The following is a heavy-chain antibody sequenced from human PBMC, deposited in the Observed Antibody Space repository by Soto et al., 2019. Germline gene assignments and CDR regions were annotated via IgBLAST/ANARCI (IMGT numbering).Heavy chain of an antibody. D-gene: IGHD6-13*01. CDR3: ARYRREAVAGYTLDN. CDR1: GGSISSYY. CDR2: VYNSGST. J-gene: IGHJ4*02. Sequence: SETLSLTCTVSGGSISSYYWTWIRQPPGEGLEWIGYVYNSGSTNYNPSLKSRVTISEDTSKSQFSLKVNSMTAADTAVYYCARYRREAVAGYTLDNWGQGMLVTVSS. V-gene: IGHV4-59*01.